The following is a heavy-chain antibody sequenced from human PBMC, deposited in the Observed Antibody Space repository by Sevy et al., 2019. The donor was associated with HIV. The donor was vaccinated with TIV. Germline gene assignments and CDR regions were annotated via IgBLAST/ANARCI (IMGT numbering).Heavy chain of an antibody. CDR2: IIPIFGTA. Sequence: ASVKVSCKASGGTFSSYAISWVRQAPGQGLEWMGGIIPIFGTANYAQKFQGRVTITGDESTSTAYMELSSLRSEDTAVYYCARGDTYYYDSSGYYYHYWGQGTLVTVSS. V-gene: IGHV1-69*13. J-gene: IGHJ4*02. CDR1: GGTFSSYA. CDR3: ARGDTYYYDSSGYYYHY. D-gene: IGHD3-22*01.